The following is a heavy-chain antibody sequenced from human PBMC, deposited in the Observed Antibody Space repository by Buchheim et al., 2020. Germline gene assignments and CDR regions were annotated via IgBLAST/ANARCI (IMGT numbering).Heavy chain of an antibody. Sequence: QVQLVQSGSELKKPGASVKVSCKASGYAFTTYAMNWVRQAPGQGLEWIGWINTNTGTPTFAQGFTGRFEFSLDTSVSTAYLHIRRLKADDTAVYYCAGGVMVGPGTLEYWGQGTL. V-gene: IGHV7-4-1*02. D-gene: IGHD3-16*01. J-gene: IGHJ4*02. CDR1: GYAFTTYA. CDR2: INTNTGTP. CDR3: AGGVMVGPGTLEY.